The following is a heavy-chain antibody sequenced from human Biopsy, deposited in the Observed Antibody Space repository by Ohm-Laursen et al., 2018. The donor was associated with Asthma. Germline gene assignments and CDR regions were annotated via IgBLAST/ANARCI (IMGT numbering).Heavy chain of an antibody. V-gene: IGHV1-18*01. CDR1: GYTFNSAG. D-gene: IGHD3-10*01. Sequence: ASVKVSCKTSGYTFNSAGITWVRQAPGQGLEWMGWISVYNGNTKVAQKLQDRVTMITGTSTSTAYMELRSQRSDDTAVYFCARAVDYSHYYGIDVWGQGATVTVS. CDR3: ARAVDYSHYYGIDV. CDR2: ISVYNGNT. J-gene: IGHJ6*02.